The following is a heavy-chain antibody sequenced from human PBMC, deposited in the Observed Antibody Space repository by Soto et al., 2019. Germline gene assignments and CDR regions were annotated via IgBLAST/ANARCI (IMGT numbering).Heavy chain of an antibody. CDR1: GGTFSSYA. CDR2: IIPIFGTA. D-gene: IGHD3-10*01. CDR3: AGGKFFYGSGSYYYSPGFDP. V-gene: IGHV1-69*13. Sequence: SVKVSCKASGGTFSSYAISWVRQAPGQGLEWMGGIIPIFGTANYAQKFQGRVTITADESTSTAYMELSSLRSEDTAVYYCAGGKFFYGSGSYYYSPGFDPWGQGTLVTVSS. J-gene: IGHJ4*03.